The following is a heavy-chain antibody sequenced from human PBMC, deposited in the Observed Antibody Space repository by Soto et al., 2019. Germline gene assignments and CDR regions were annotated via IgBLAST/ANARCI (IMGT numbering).Heavy chain of an antibody. D-gene: IGHD3-16*01. Sequence: GGSLKVSFRGSGYRFPSNSSGLVRQMPWKGLEWMGIIYPGDSDTRYSASFQGQVTILADKSISTAYLQWSSLKASDTAMYYCAMGVKLANFDYWGQGTLVTVSS. CDR2: IYPGDSDT. V-gene: IGHV5-51*01. J-gene: IGHJ4*02. CDR1: GYRFPSNS. CDR3: AMGVKLANFDY.